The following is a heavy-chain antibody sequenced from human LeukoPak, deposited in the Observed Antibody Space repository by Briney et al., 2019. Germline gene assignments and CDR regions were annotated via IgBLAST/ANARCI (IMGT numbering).Heavy chain of an antibody. D-gene: IGHD1-26*01. J-gene: IGHJ4*02. CDR1: GFTFSDAW. CDR2: IKSNTAGGTT. Sequence: GGSLRLSCAASGFTFSDAWMSWVRQARGKGLEWVGRIKSNTAGGTTDYAAPVKGRFTISRDDSKNTLYVQMSSLIIEDTAVYFCATEYYGSFNYWGQGTLVTVSS. CDR3: ATEYYGSFNY. V-gene: IGHV3-15*01.